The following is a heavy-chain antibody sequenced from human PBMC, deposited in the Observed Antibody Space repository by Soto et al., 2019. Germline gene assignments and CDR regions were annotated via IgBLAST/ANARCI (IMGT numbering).Heavy chain of an antibody. V-gene: IGHV3-48*02. CDR2: ISSSSSTI. D-gene: IGHD6-19*01. CDR3: AREWIAEALGINYYYYGLDV. Sequence: EVQLVESGGGLVQPGGSLRLSCAASGFTFSSYSMNWVRQAPGKGLEWVSYISSSSSTIYYADSVKGRFTISRDNAKNTHYMQMNSLRDEDTAVYYGAREWIAEALGINYYYYGLDVWGQGTTVTVSS. J-gene: IGHJ6*02. CDR1: GFTFSSYS.